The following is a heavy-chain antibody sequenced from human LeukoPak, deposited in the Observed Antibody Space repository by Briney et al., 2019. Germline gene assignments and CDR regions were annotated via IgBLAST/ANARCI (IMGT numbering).Heavy chain of an antibody. CDR2: IKQDGSEK. V-gene: IGHV3-7*03. D-gene: IGHD3-22*01. J-gene: IGHJ1*01. Sequence: PGGSLRLSCAASGFTFSSYWMSWVRQAPGKGLEWVANIKQDGSEKYYVDSVKGRFTISRDNAKNSLYLQMNSLRAEDTAVYYCARDLDYYDSSEVLEFQHWGQGTLVTVSS. CDR3: ARDLDYYDSSEVLEFQH. CDR1: GFTFSSYW.